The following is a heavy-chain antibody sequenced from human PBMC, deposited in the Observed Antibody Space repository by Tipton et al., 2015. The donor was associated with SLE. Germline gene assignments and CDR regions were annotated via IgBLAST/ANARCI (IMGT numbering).Heavy chain of an antibody. CDR3: ASGYSCYDSGWFDP. CDR2: INHSGST. J-gene: IGHJ5*02. D-gene: IGHD5-12*01. CDR1: GGSFSGYY. Sequence: TLSLTCAVYGGSFSGYYWSWIRQPPGKGLEWIGEINHSGSTNYNPSLKSRVTISVDTSKNQFSLKLSSVTAADTAVYYCASGYSCYDSGWFDPWGQGTLVTVSS. V-gene: IGHV4-34*01.